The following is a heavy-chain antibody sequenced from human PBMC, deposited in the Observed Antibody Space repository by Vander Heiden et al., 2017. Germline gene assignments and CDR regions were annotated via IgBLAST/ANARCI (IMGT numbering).Heavy chain of an antibody. J-gene: IGHJ2*01. CDR3: ARDGGYCSGGSCYLGWYFDL. CDR1: GFIVTSTY. Sequence: EVQLVESGGGLIQPGVSLRLSCAAPGFIVTSTYMSWVRQAPGKGLEWVSVIYSGGSTYYTDSGKGRFTISRDNAKNTLYLQMNSLRAEDTAVYYCARDGGYCSGGSCYLGWYFDLWGRGTLVTVAS. V-gene: IGHV3-53*01. CDR2: IYSGGST. D-gene: IGHD2-15*01.